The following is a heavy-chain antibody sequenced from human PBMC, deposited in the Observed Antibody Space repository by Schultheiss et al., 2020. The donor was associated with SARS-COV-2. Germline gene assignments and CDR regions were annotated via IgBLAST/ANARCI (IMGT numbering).Heavy chain of an antibody. Sequence: GGSLRLSCAASGFTFSSYGMHWVRQAPGKGLEWVAVIYSGGSTYYADSVKGRFTISRDNAKNTLYLQMNSLRAEDTAVYYCARDSFSANFDYWGQGTLVTVSS. D-gene: IGHD2-15*01. J-gene: IGHJ4*02. V-gene: IGHV3-NL1*01. CDR2: IYSGGST. CDR1: GFTFSSYG. CDR3: ARDSFSANFDY.